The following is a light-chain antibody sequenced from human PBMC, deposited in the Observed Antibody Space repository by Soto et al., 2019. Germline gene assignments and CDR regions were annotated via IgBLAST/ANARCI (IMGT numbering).Light chain of an antibody. CDR3: GSWDSCLSAYV. CDR2: DDN. J-gene: IGLJ1*01. V-gene: IGLV1-51*01. Sequence: QSVLTQPPSVSAAPGQKVTISCSGSSSNIGGNSVSWYQQLPGTAPKLLLYDDNKRPSGIPDRFSGSKSGTSATLGITGFQTGDEADYYCGSWDSCLSAYVFGTGTKVTVL. CDR1: SSNIGGNS.